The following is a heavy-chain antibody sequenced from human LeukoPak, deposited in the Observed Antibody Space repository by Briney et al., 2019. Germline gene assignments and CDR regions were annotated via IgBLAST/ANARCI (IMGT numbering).Heavy chain of an antibody. V-gene: IGHV3-74*01. D-gene: IGHD2-2*01. CDR3: ARGGGINTSCYDY. CDR2: ITSDGSGT. J-gene: IGHJ4*02. Sequence: PGGSLRLSCAASGFTFSTYWMHWVRQAPGKGLVWVSRITSDGSGTTYADSVKGRFTISRDNAKNTLYLQMNSLRAEDTAVYYCARGGGINTSCYDYWGQGTLVTVSS. CDR1: GFTFSTYW.